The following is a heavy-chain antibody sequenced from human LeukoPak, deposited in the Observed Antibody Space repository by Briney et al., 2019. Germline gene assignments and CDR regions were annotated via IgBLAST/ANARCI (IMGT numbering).Heavy chain of an antibody. Sequence: GASVKVSCKASGYTFTSYGISWVRQAPGQGLEWMGWISAYNGNTNYAQRLQGRVTMTTDTSTSTAYMELRSLRSDDTAVYYCARSPPLVVAGTFDYWGQGTLVTVSS. V-gene: IGHV1-18*01. CDR1: GYTFTSYG. CDR3: ARSPPLVVAGTFDY. CDR2: ISAYNGNT. D-gene: IGHD6-19*01. J-gene: IGHJ4*02.